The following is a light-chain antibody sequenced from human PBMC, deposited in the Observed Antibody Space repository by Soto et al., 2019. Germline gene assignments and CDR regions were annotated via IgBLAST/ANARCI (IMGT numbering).Light chain of an antibody. Sequence: EVVLTQSPGTLSLSPGQRATLSCRASQSVSSNYLAWYQQKPGQAPRLLIYGTSNRATGIPDRFSGSGSGTDFTLTISRLEPEDFTVYYCQQYGTSRSFGPGTRWIS. J-gene: IGKJ3*01. CDR2: GTS. CDR3: QQYGTSRS. CDR1: QSVSSNY. V-gene: IGKV3-20*01.